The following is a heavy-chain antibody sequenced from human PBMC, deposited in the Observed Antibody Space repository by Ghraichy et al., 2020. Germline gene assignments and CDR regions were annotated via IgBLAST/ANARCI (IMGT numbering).Heavy chain of an antibody. CDR2: ISNDGTNK. CDR3: AKRGEWGSAPLDS. D-gene: IGHD3-10*01. J-gene: IGHJ4*02. Sequence: GGSLRLSCAASGFTFSTCAMHWVRQAPGKGLEWVAVISNDGTNKNYVDSEKGRFTISRDNSKNTVHLQMDSLRPDDTAVYYCAKRGEWGSAPLDSWCPGTLVTVSS. V-gene: IGHV3-30*18. CDR1: GFTFSTCA.